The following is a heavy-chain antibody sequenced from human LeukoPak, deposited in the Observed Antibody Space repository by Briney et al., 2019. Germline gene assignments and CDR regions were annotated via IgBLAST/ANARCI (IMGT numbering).Heavy chain of an antibody. Sequence: SETLSLTCAVYGGSFSGYYWSWIRQPPGKGLEWIGEINHSGSTNYNPSLKSRVTISVDTSKNQFSLKLSSVTAADTAVYYCARALPPIYDYVWGSYRYSTYYFDYWGQGTLVTVSS. V-gene: IGHV4-34*01. CDR3: ARALPPIYDYVWGSYRYSTYYFDY. J-gene: IGHJ4*02. D-gene: IGHD3-16*02. CDR1: GGSFSGYY. CDR2: INHSGST.